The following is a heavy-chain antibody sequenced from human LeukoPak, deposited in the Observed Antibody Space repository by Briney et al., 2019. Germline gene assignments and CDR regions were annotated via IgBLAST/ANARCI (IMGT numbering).Heavy chain of an antibody. J-gene: IGHJ6*03. CDR3: ARVWNYYYYMDV. D-gene: IGHD1-1*01. Sequence: SVKVSCKASGGTFSSYAISWVRQAPGQGLEWMGGIIPIFGTANYAQKFQGRVTITADKSTSTAYMELSSLRSEDTAVHYCARVWNYYYYMDVWGKGTTVTVSS. CDR2: IIPIFGTA. CDR1: GGTFSSYA. V-gene: IGHV1-69*06.